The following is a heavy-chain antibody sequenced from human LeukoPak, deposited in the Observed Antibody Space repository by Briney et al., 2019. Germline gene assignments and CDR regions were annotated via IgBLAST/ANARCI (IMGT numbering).Heavy chain of an antibody. D-gene: IGHD4-17*01. Sequence: SETLSLTCTVSGGSIGSYYWSWIRQPPGKGLEWIGYIYYSGSTNYNPSLKSRVTISVDTSRNQFSLKLSSVTAADTAVYYCARGADYGDYVIWFDPWGQGTLVTVSS. J-gene: IGHJ5*02. CDR2: IYYSGST. V-gene: IGHV4-59*01. CDR1: GGSIGSYY. CDR3: ARGADYGDYVIWFDP.